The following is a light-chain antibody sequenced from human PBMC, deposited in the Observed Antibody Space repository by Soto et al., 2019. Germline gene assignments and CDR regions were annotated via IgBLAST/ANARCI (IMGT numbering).Light chain of an antibody. Sequence: EIVLTQSRGTLSLSPGEIATLSCSASQSVGSTYLAWYQQKPGQAPKLLIYGVSSRATRIPDRFSGSGSGTDFTLTISRLEPEDFAVYYCQQYATSPLTFGPGTKVDI. CDR1: QSVGSTY. CDR3: QQYATSPLT. J-gene: IGKJ3*01. V-gene: IGKV3-20*01. CDR2: GVS.